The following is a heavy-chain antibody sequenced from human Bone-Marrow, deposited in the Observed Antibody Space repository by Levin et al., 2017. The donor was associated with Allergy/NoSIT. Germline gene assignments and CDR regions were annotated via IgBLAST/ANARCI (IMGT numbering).Heavy chain of an antibody. CDR2: ISSDGSKK. CDR1: GFSFDSYG. CDR3: ARDVGYCTGGSCYPDY. D-gene: IGHD2-15*01. J-gene: IGHJ4*02. Sequence: GESLKISCTASGFSFDSYGMHWVRQAPGKGLEWVAAISSDGSKKYYSDSVKGRFTTSRDNFKNTLYLQMNSLRPEDTALYYCARDVGYCTGGSCYPDYWGQGTLVTVSS. V-gene: IGHV3-30*03.